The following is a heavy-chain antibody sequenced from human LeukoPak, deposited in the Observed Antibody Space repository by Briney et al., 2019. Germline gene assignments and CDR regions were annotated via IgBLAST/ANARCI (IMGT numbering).Heavy chain of an antibody. D-gene: IGHD3-3*01. V-gene: IGHV1-24*01. CDR1: GYTLTELS. CDR3: ARDPNRDFWSGYTSFDY. J-gene: IGHJ4*02. CDR2: FDPEDGET. Sequence: ASVKVSCKVSGYTLTELSMHWVRQAPGKGLEWMGGFDPEDGETIYAQKFQGRVTMTEDTSTDTAYMELSSLRSEDTAVYYCARDPNRDFWSGYTSFDYWGQGTLVTVSS.